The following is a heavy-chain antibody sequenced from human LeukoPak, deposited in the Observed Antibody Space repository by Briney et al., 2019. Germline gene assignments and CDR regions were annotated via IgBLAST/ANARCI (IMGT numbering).Heavy chain of an antibody. CDR3: ARGGYCSGGNCYATLYDF. V-gene: IGHV3-48*03. J-gene: IGHJ4*02. CDR2: IGPSGTPI. D-gene: IGHD2-15*01. CDR1: GFTFSHFE. Sequence: PGGSLRLSCAASGFTFSHFEMNWVRQAPGKGLEWVSYIGPSGTPIYDADSVKGRFTVSRDNAKNLLYLQMNSLRADDTGVYYCARGGYCSGGNCYATLYDFWGQGTRVTVSS.